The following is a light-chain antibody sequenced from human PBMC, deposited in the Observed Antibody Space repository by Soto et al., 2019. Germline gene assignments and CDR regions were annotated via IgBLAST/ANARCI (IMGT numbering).Light chain of an antibody. Sequence: QSVLTQPPSVSGAPGQRVTISCTGSSSNIGAGYDVHWYQQLPGTAPKLLIYDNSNRPSGVPDRFSGSKSGTSPSLAITGLQAEDEADYYCQSYDSSLSGAVFGGGTQLTVL. J-gene: IGLJ7*01. CDR2: DNS. CDR1: SSNIGAGYD. CDR3: QSYDSSLSGAV. V-gene: IGLV1-40*01.